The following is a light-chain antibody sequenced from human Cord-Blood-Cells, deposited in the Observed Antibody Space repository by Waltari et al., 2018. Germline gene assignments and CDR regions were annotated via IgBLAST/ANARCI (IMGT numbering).Light chain of an antibody. J-gene: IGLJ1*01. CDR2: DVS. Sequence: QSALPQPRSVSGSPGQSVPIACTATSSDVRGTHYSSWSQQHPGKAPKLMIYDVSKRPSGVPDRFSGSKSGNTASLTISGLQAEDEADYYCCSYAGSYTGVFGTGTKVTVL. CDR3: CSYAGSYTGV. V-gene: IGLV2-11*01. CDR1: SSDVRGTHY.